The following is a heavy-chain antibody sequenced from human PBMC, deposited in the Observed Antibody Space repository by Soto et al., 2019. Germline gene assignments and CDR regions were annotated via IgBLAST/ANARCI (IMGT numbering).Heavy chain of an antibody. CDR1: GFTFSSYA. Sequence: QVQLVQSGGGVVQPGRSLRLSCAASGFTFSSYAMHWVRQPPGKGPEWVALIWYDGSTKYYADSVKGRFTISRDNSKNTLYLEMNTLIAEDTAVYYCARDPEADRAKSEVHKYFDPWGQGTLVTVSS. CDR2: IWYDGSTK. V-gene: IGHV3-33*01. J-gene: IGHJ5*02. CDR3: ARDPEADRAKSEVHKYFDP. D-gene: IGHD5-18*01.